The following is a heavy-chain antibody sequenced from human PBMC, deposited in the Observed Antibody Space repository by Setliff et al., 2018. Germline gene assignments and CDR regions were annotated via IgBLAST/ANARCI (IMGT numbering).Heavy chain of an antibody. V-gene: IGHV4-59*01. CDR1: GGSISSYY. CDR3: ARGVPYYNFWSCYYGPLHYFDY. CDR2: IYYSGST. D-gene: IGHD3-3*01. J-gene: IGHJ4*02. Sequence: SETLSLTCTVSGGSISSYYWSWIRQPPGKGLEWIGYIYYSGSTNYNPSLKSRVTISVDTSKNQFSLKLSSVTAADTAVYYCARGVPYYNFWSCYYGPLHYFDYWGQGTLVTVSS.